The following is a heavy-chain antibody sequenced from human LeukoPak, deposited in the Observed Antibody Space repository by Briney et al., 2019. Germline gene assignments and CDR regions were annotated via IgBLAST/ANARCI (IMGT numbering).Heavy chain of an antibody. V-gene: IGHV3-23*01. D-gene: IGHD2-15*01. CDR1: AFTFSSYD. CDR2: INGSGGST. J-gene: IGHJ4*02. CDR3: AKDITTVAYCSSDSCYPDY. Sequence: QPGGSLTLTCAASAFTFSSYDMSWLRQAPGKGLEWFSAINGSGGSTYYADSVKGRFTISRDNSKNTLYLQMNSLRAEDTAVYYCAKDITTVAYCSSDSCYPDYWGQGTLVTVSS.